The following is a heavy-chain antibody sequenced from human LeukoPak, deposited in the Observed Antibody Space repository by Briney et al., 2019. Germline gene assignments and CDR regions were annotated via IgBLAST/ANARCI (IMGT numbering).Heavy chain of an antibody. CDR1: GYTFTNYD. CDR3: ATDYTDYSLDY. CDR2: MNPNSGNT. D-gene: IGHD4-11*01. Sequence: ASVKVSCKASGYTFTNYDINWVRQATGQGLEWMGWMNPNSGNTGYARKFQGRVTMTRNTSISTAYMELSSLRYEDTAVYYCATDYTDYSLDYWGQGTLVTVSS. J-gene: IGHJ4*02. V-gene: IGHV1-8*01.